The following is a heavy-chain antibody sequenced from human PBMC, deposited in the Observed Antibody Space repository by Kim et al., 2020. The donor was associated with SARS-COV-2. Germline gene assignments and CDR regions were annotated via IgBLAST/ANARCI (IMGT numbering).Heavy chain of an antibody. D-gene: IGHD1-26*01. V-gene: IGHV3-73*01. J-gene: IGHJ4*02. CDR2: T. CDR3: TRPASIVGANY. Sequence: TAYAASVKGRFTISRDDSKNTAYLQMNSLKTEDTAVYYCTRPASIVGANYWGQGTLVTVSS.